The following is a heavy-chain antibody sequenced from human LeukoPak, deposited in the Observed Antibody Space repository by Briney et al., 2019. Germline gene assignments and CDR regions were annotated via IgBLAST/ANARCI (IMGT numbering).Heavy chain of an antibody. CDR1: GFTFSSYG. D-gene: IGHD3-22*01. CDR2: IWYEGNNQ. V-gene: IGHV3-33*06. CDR3: AKDHSSGYYAMYYFDY. J-gene: IGHJ4*02. Sequence: GRSLRLSCAASGFTFSSYGMRWVRQAPGKGLGWVAVIWYEGNNQYYGDSVKGRFTIARDNSKNTLYLQMNSLRAEDTAVYYCAKDHSSGYYAMYYFDYWGQGTLVTVSS.